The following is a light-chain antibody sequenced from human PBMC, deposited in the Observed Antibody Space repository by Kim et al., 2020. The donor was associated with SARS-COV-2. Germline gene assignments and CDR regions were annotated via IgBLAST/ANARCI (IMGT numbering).Light chain of an antibody. CDR1: QSISNN. CDR3: QQYNDWPWT. CDR2: GAS. Sequence: EIVMTQSPATLSVSPGERVTLSCRASQSISNNLGWYQQKPGQAPRLLIYGASTRATGIPARFSGSGSGTEFTLTISSLQSEDFAVYCCQQYNDWPWTFGQGTKVDIK. J-gene: IGKJ1*01. V-gene: IGKV3-15*01.